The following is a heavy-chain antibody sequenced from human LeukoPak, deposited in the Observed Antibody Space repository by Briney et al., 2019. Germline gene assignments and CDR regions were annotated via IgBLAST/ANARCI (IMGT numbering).Heavy chain of an antibody. D-gene: IGHD2-2*01. J-gene: IGHJ5*02. CDR3: ARAYVVVPAAPAGWFDP. CDR2: MYYSGST. Sequence: SETLSLTCTVSGGSISSNSYYWGWIRQPPGKGLEWIGSMYYSGSTNYNPSLKSRVTISVDTSKNQFSLKLSSVTAADTAVYYCARAYVVVPAAPAGWFDPWGQGTLVTVSS. CDR1: GGSISSNSYY. V-gene: IGHV4-39*07.